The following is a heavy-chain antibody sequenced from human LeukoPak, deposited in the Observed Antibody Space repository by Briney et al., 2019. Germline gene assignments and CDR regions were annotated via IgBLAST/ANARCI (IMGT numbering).Heavy chain of an antibody. CDR2: IIPIFGTA. CDR3: ARGADRWLQRYNWFDP. CDR1: GGTFSSYA. D-gene: IGHD5-24*01. J-gene: IGHJ5*02. Sequence: SVKVSCKASGGTFSSYAISWVRQAPGQGLEWMGGIIPIFGTADYAQKFQGRVTITTDESTSTAYMELSSLRSEDTAVYYCARGADRWLQRYNWFDPWGQGTLVTVSS. V-gene: IGHV1-69*05.